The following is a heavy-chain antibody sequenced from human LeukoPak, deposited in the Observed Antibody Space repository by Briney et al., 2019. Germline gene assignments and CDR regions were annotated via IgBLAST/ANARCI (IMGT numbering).Heavy chain of an antibody. CDR2: INPNSGGT. Sequence: ASVKVSCKASGYTFTGYYMHWVRQAPGQGLEWMGWINPNSGGTNYAQKFQGRVTMTRDTSISTAYMELSRLRSDDTAVYYCAREYDIFDAFDIWGQGTMVTVSS. CDR3: AREYDIFDAFDI. CDR1: GYTFTGYY. D-gene: IGHD3-9*01. V-gene: IGHV1-2*02. J-gene: IGHJ3*02.